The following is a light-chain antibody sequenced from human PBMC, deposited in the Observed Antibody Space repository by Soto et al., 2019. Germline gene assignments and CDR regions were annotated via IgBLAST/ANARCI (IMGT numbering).Light chain of an antibody. CDR3: DQRSNCPIT. Sequence: EVVMKQSPATLSVSPGESVTLSCRASQSVSSSYLAWYQQKPGQAPRLLIYDASSRPTDIPARFSGSGSGTHFTLTISRLYPEDFSLYYCDQRSNCPITFGQ. CDR1: QSVSSSY. J-gene: IGKJ5*01. V-gene: IGKV3D-20*02. CDR2: DAS.